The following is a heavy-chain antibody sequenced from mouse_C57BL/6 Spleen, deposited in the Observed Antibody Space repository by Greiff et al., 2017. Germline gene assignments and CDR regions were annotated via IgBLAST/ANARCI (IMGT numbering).Heavy chain of an antibody. V-gene: IGHV1-64*01. J-gene: IGHJ3*01. CDR1: GYTFTSYW. D-gene: IGHD2-3*01. CDR2: INPKSGST. Sequence: QVQLQQSGAELVKPGASVKLSCKASGYTFTSYWMHWVKQRPGQGLEWIGKINPKSGSTNYNEKFKSKATLTADKSSSTAYMQLSSLTSEDSAVYYCARGEDGYSPWFADWGQGTLVTVSA. CDR3: ARGEDGYSPWFAD.